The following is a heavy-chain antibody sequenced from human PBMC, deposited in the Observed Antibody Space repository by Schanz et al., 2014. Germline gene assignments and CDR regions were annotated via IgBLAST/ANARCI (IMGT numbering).Heavy chain of an antibody. CDR3: AKIGYGGLLNYYIDH. CDR1: GFTFSSYS. V-gene: IGHV3-30*02. CDR2: IRFDGSSE. Sequence: VQLVESGGGLVQPGGSLRLSCAASGFTFSSYSMHWVRQAPGKGLDWVAFIRFDGSSEYYADSVKGRFTISRDNSKNTLYLQMSSLKTEDTAVYYCAKIGYGGLLNYYIDHWGQGTLVTVSS. D-gene: IGHD3-16*01. J-gene: IGHJ4*02.